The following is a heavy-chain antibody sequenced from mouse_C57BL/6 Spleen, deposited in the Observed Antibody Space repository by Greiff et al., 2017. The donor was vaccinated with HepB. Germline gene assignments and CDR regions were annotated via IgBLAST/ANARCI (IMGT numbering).Heavy chain of an antibody. Sequence: QVQLQQPGAELVMPGASVKLSCKASGYTFTSYWMHWVKQRPGQGLEWIGEIDPSDSYTNYNQKFKGKSTLTVDKSSSTAYMQLSSLTSEDSAVYYCARKAGTTVVTPFAYWGQGTLVTVSA. CDR3: ARKAGTTVVTPFAY. D-gene: IGHD1-1*01. CDR1: GYTFTSYW. V-gene: IGHV1-69*01. CDR2: IDPSDSYT. J-gene: IGHJ3*01.